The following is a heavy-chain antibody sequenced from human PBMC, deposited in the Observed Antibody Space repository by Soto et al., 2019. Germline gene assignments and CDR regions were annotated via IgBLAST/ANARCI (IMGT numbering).Heavy chain of an antibody. D-gene: IGHD2-2*01. CDR1: GYTFTSYG. Sequence: QAQLVQSGGEVKKPGASVKVSCRASGYTFTSYGYAWVRQAPGQGLEWMGWISAYNGDTNYAQKFHARVTLATTTSTTTAHMELRNLETHDTAVYYGARSGAYSTSITCHFDSFWGLGTLVTVSS. CDR3: ARSGAYSTSITCHFDSF. CDR2: ISAYNGDT. J-gene: IGHJ4*02. V-gene: IGHV1-18*01.